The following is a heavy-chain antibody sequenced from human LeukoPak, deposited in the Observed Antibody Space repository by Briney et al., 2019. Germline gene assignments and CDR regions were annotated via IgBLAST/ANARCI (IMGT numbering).Heavy chain of an antibody. CDR1: GYSISHGYY. J-gene: IGHJ5*02. V-gene: IGHV4-38-2*01. CDR2: VYHTGNA. CDR3: ARWVSSNRNWFDP. Sequence: TSETLSLTCAVSGYSISHGYYWGWVRPPPGKGLEWIGVVYHTGNAYYNPSLKSRVTTSVDTSNNQFSLRVTSVTAADTAVYYCARWVSSNRNWFDPWGQGTLVIVSS. D-gene: IGHD6-13*01.